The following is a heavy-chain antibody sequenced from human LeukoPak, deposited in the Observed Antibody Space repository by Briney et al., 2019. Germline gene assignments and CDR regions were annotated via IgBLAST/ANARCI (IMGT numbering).Heavy chain of an antibody. CDR2: IYPGDSDT. CDR3: ARFNHYDYVWGSYRHNYYFDY. Sequence: GESLKISCKGSGYSFTSYWIGWVRQMPGKGLEWMGIIYPGDSDTRYSPSFQGQVTISADKSISTAYLQWSSLKASDTAMYYCARFNHYDYVWGSYRHNYYFDYWGQGTLVTVSS. CDR1: GYSFTSYW. D-gene: IGHD3-16*02. J-gene: IGHJ4*02. V-gene: IGHV5-51*01.